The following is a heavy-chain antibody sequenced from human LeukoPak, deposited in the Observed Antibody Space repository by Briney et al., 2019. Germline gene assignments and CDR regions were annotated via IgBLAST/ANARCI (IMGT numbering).Heavy chain of an antibody. J-gene: IGHJ3*02. CDR2: IIPIFGTA. CDR1: GCTFSSYA. Sequence: GASVKVSCKASGCTFSSYAISWVRQAPGQGLEWMGGIIPIFGTANYAQKFQGRVTITADESTSTAYMELSSLRSEDTAVYYCARDLITTHAFDIWGQGTMVTVSS. V-gene: IGHV1-69*13. CDR3: ARDLITTHAFDI. D-gene: IGHD3-3*01.